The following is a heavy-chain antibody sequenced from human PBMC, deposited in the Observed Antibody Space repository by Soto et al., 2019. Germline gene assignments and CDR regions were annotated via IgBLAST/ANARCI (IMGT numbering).Heavy chain of an antibody. J-gene: IGHJ6*01. CDR3: ARQDIFVTMSDCYRASFDL. Sequence: GESLKISCHASGDSFTTYCIGWVRQMPGKGLEWIGFIFPDESEVRYNPSFQGQFTISADRSISTAYLQWSTLEVSDTAMYYCARQDIFVTMSDCYRASFDLCGQGSSVRGSS. V-gene: IGHV5-51*01. D-gene: IGHD2-21*01. CDR2: IFPDESEV. CDR1: GDSFTTYC.